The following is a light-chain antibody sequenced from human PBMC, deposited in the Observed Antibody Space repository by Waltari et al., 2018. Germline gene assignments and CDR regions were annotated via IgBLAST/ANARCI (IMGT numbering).Light chain of an antibody. CDR2: DSI. J-gene: IGKJ4*01. Sequence: EIVLTQSPATLSLSPGERATLSCRASQSITNYLAWYQQKPGQAPRLLIYDSINMATGIPARFSGGWSGTDFTLTITSLEPEDFAFYYCQHRSTWPPTFGGGTNVVL. CDR3: QHRSTWPPT. V-gene: IGKV3-11*01. CDR1: QSITNY.